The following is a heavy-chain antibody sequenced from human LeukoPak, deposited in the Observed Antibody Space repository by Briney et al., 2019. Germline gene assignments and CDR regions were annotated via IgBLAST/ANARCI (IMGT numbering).Heavy chain of an antibody. CDR2: VHYSGST. J-gene: IGHJ4*02. D-gene: IGHD3-10*01. Sequence: GSLRLSCAASGFTFSSCEMNWVRQAPGKGLEWIASVHYSGSTYRNPSLRARVTISVDTSKNLFSLQLNSVTAADTAVYYCARSSLGGFGELSAFDNWGQGLLVTVSS. V-gene: IGHV4-39*02. CDR1: GFTFSSCEMN. CDR3: ARSSLGGFGELSAFDN.